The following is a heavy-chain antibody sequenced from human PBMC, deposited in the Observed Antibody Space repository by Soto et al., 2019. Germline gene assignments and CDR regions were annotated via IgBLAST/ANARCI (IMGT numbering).Heavy chain of an antibody. Sequence: PGGSLRLSCAASGFTFSSYSMNWVRQAPGKGLEWVSFMSSSSSYIYYADSVKGRFTISRDNAKNSLYLQMNSLRAEDTAVYYCARAGKLLSNEIPWFDPWGPGTLVTVSS. V-gene: IGHV3-21*01. D-gene: IGHD2-2*01. CDR2: MSSSSSYI. J-gene: IGHJ5*02. CDR3: ARAGKLLSNEIPWFDP. CDR1: GFTFSSYS.